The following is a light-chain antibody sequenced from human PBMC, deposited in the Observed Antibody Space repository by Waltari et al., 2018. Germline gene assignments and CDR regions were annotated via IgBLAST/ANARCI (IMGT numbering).Light chain of an antibody. J-gene: IGLJ3*02. Sequence: SYEVTQPPSVSVSPGQTATIACSGDKLEDKLTAWFQQRPGQSPVLIIQRDTKRPPGIPERFLGSNSGNTATLTISGTQAIDEGDYSCQAWDSSSVVFGGGTKLTVL. CDR3: QAWDSSSVV. CDR2: RDT. V-gene: IGLV3-1*01. CDR1: KLEDKL.